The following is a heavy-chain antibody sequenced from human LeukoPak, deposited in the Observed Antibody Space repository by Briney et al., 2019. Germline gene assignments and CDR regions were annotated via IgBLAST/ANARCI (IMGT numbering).Heavy chain of an antibody. V-gene: IGHV3-21*01. D-gene: IGHD2-2*01. CDR1: GFTFGSYS. CDR3: ARDPPTKCSTSCYHDY. CDR2: ISSSSSYI. Sequence: GGSLRLSCAASGFTFGSYSMNWVRQAPGKGLEWVSSISSSSSYIYYADSVKGRFTISRDNAKNSLYLQMNSLRAEDTAVYYCARDPPTKCSTSCYHDYWGQGTLVTVSS. J-gene: IGHJ4*02.